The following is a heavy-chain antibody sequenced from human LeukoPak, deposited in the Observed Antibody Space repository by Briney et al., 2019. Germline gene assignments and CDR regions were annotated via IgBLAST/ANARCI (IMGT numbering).Heavy chain of an antibody. V-gene: IGHV3-11*04. CDR2: ISSSGSTI. D-gene: IGHD6-6*01. Sequence: GGSLRLSCAASGFTFSDYYMSWIRQAPGKGLEWVSYISSSGSTIYYADSVKGRFTISRENAKNSLYLQVNSLRAGDTAVYYCARAGQLDGRLFDYWGQGTLVTVSS. CDR1: GFTFSDYY. J-gene: IGHJ4*02. CDR3: ARAGQLDGRLFDY.